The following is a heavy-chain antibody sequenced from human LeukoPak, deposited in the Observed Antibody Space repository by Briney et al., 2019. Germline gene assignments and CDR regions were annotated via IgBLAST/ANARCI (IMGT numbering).Heavy chain of an antibody. V-gene: IGHV3-64*04. CDR2: ISSNGGST. J-gene: IGHJ4*02. Sequence: GGSLRLSCSASGFTFSSYAMHWVRQAPGKGLEYVSAISSNGGSTYYADSVKGRFTISRDNSKNTLYLQMNSLRAEDTAVYYCARDYRSTFDYWGQGTLVTVSS. CDR1: GFTFSSYA. D-gene: IGHD1-26*01. CDR3: ARDYRSTFDY.